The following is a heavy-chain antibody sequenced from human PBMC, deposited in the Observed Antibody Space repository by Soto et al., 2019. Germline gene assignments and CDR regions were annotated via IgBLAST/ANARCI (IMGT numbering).Heavy chain of an antibody. V-gene: IGHV1-69*13. J-gene: IGHJ6*02. CDR2: IIPIFGTA. Sequence: SVKVSCKASGGTFNSYAISWVRQAPGQGLEWMGGIIPIFGTANYAQKFQGRVTITADESTSTAYMELRSLRSEDTAVYYCASIKDTDYYYGMDVWGQGTTVTVSS. CDR3: ASIKDTDYYYGMDV. CDR1: GGTFNSYA.